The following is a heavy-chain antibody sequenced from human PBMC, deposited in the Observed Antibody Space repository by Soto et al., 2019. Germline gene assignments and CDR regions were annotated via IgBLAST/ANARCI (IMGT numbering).Heavy chain of an antibody. Sequence: PGESLKISCKGSGYSFTSYWISWVRQMPGKGLEWMGRIDPSDSYTNYSPSFQGHVTISADKSISTAYLQWSSLKASDTAMYYCARHVYYYGSGTPGAYYYYGMDVWGQGTTVTVSS. J-gene: IGHJ6*02. CDR2: IDPSDSYT. CDR1: GYSFTSYW. D-gene: IGHD3-10*01. V-gene: IGHV5-10-1*01. CDR3: ARHVYYYGSGTPGAYYYYGMDV.